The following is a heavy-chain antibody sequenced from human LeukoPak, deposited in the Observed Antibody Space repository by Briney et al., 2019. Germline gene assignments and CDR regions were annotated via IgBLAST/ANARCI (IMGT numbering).Heavy chain of an antibody. D-gene: IGHD2-21*02. CDR3: ARGFVLGAAKNYFDY. CDR2: ISYDGTNK. V-gene: IGHV3-30-3*01. J-gene: IGHJ4*02. Sequence: PGRSLRLSCAASGFTFTNYALHWVRQAPGKGLEWVAVISYDGTNKYYADSVKGRFTFSKDNSKNTLSLQMNSLRAEDAALYYCARGFVLGAAKNYFDYWGQGALVTVSS. CDR1: GFTFTNYA.